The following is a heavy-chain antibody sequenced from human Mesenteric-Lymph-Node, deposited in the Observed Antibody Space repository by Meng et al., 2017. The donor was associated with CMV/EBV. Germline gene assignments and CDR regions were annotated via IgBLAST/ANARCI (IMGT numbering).Heavy chain of an antibody. J-gene: IGHJ4*02. V-gene: IGHV4-34*01. Sequence: SETLSLTCAVYGGSFSGYSWSWIRQPPGKGLEWIGEINHSGSTNYNPSLKSRVTISVDTSKNQFSLKLSSVTAADTAVYYCARARYDFWSGYYRLLDYWGQGTLVTVSS. CDR2: INHSGST. CDR1: GGSFSGYS. D-gene: IGHD3-3*01. CDR3: ARARYDFWSGYYRLLDY.